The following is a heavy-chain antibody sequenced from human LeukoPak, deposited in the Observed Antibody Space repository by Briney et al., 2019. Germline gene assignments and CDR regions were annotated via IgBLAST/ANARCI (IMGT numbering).Heavy chain of an antibody. CDR3: ARVYSKYAGVYPFDY. CDR2: INPNSGGT. D-gene: IGHD4-11*01. CDR1: GYTFTGYY. Sequence: GASVKVSCKASGYTFTGYYMHWVRQAPGQGLEWMGWINPNSGGTNYAQKFQGGVTMTRDTSISTAYMELSRLRSDDTAVYYCARVYSKYAGVYPFDYWGQGTLVTVSS. V-gene: IGHV1-2*02. J-gene: IGHJ4*02.